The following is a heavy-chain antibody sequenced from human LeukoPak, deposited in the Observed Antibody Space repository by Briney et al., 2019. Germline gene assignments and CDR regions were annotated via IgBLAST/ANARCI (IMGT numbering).Heavy chain of an antibody. CDR1: GIIITSYW. Sequence: PGGSLRFSCAASGIIITSYWMSWVRQTPGKGLEWVANIKQDGSEKNYVDSVKGRFTIFRDNARNSLYLQMNSLRAEDTAVYYCASHSYGYNHWGQGTLVIVSS. D-gene: IGHD3-16*01. CDR3: ASHSYGYNH. CDR2: IKQDGSEK. V-gene: IGHV3-7*01. J-gene: IGHJ5*02.